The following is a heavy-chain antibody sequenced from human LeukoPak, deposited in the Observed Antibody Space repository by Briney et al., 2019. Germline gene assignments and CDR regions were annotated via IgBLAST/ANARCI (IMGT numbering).Heavy chain of an antibody. J-gene: IGHJ4*02. V-gene: IGHV3-33*01. D-gene: IGHD6-19*01. Sequence: PGGSLRLSCAASGFTFSSYGMHWVRQAPGKGLEWVAVIWYDGSNKYYADSVKGRFTISRDNSKNTLYLQMNSLRAEDTAVYYCARSFATGWGPFDYWGQGTLVTVSS. CDR3: ARSFATGWGPFDY. CDR1: GFTFSSYG. CDR2: IWYDGSNK.